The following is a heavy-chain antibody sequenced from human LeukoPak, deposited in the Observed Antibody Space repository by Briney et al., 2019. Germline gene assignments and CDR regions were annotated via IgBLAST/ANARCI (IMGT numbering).Heavy chain of an antibody. CDR1: GFTVSSNY. V-gene: IGHV3-66*01. D-gene: IGHD3-22*01. CDR2: IYSGGRT. Sequence: GGSLRLSCAASGFTVSSNYMSWVRQAPGKGLEWVSVIYSGGRTYYADSVKGRFTISRDNSKNTLHLQMSSLRAEDTAVYYCARESNSGYYLSYWGQGTLVTVSS. CDR3: ARESNSGYYLSY. J-gene: IGHJ4*02.